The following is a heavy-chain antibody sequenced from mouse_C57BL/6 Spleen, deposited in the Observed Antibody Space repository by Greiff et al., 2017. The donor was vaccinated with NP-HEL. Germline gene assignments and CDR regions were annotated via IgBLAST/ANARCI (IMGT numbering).Heavy chain of an antibody. D-gene: IGHD2-1*01. CDR3: ARAYGNYETWFAY. Sequence: EVQLVESGGGLVKPGGSLKLSCAASGFTFSDYGMHWVRQAPEKGLEWVAYISSGSSTIYYADTVKGRFTISRDNAKNTLFLQMTSLRSEDTAMYYCARAYGNYETWFAYWGQGTLVTVSA. V-gene: IGHV5-17*01. CDR1: GFTFSDYG. CDR2: ISSGSSTI. J-gene: IGHJ3*01.